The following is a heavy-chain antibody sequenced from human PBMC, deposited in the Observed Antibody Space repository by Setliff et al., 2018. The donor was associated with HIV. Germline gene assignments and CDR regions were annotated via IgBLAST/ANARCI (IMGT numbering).Heavy chain of an antibody. D-gene: IGHD1-7*01. J-gene: IGHJ4*02. CDR3: ARDNWDYGGVDY. CDR1: GYTFTGYY. Sequence: SVKVSCKASGYTFTGYYMHWVRQAPGQGLEWMGRINPNSGGTNYAQKYQGRVTMTRDTSISTAYMELSRPRSDDTAVYYCARDNWDYGGVDYWGQGTLVTVSS. V-gene: IGHV1-2*06. CDR2: INPNSGGT.